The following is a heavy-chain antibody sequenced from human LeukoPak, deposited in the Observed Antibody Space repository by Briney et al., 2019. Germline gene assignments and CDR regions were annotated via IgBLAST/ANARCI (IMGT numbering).Heavy chain of an antibody. D-gene: IGHD3-3*01. Sequence: GGSLRLSCAASGFTFSSYWMSWVRQAPGKGLEWVANTKQDGSEKYYVDSVKGRFTISRNNAKNSLYLQMNSLRAEDTAVYYCARGPTYYDFWSGYYHFDYWGQGTLVTVSS. J-gene: IGHJ4*02. CDR2: TKQDGSEK. CDR1: GFTFSSYW. CDR3: ARGPTYYDFWSGYYHFDY. V-gene: IGHV3-7*01.